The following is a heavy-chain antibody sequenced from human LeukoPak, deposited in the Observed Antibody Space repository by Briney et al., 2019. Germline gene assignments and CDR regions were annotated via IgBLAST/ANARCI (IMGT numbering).Heavy chain of an antibody. CDR2: IYPGDSDT. CDR1: GYSFTSYW. J-gene: IGHJ3*02. V-gene: IGHV5-51*01. D-gene: IGHD4-17*01. CDR3: ARPSNHGHSLGLYAFAI. Sequence: GESLKISCKGSGYSFTSYWLGWVRQMPGKGLEWMGIIYPGDSDTIYSPSFQGQVTISADKSISTAYLQWSTLKASDTTTYYCARPSNHGHSLGLYAFAIWGQGTMVTVSS.